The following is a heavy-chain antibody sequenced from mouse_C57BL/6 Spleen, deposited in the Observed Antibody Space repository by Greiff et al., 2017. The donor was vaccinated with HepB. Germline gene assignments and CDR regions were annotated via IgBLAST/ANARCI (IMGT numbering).Heavy chain of an antibody. J-gene: IGHJ1*03. CDR1: GYAFSSSW. Sequence: QVQLQQSGPELVKPGASVKISCKASGYAFSSSWMNWVKQRPGKGLEWIGRIYPGDGDTNYTGKLKGKATLTADKSSSTAYMQLSSLTSEDAAVYFCARDYGSSYRYFDVWGTGTTVTVSS. D-gene: IGHD1-1*01. CDR2: IYPGDGDT. CDR3: ARDYGSSYRYFDV. V-gene: IGHV1-82*01.